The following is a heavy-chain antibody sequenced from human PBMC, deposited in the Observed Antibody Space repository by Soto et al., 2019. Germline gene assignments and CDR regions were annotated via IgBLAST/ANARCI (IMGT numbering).Heavy chain of an antibody. Sequence: PSETLSLTCSASSGSIGSGIWWNWVRQPPGKGLEWMGEIYLTGNTNYNPSLKSRLTMSVDESKNQFSLSLSSVTAADTAVYYCAKVPLRPYYFDYWGLGTLVTVSS. D-gene: IGHD2-21*01. CDR2: IYLTGNT. CDR3: AKVPLRPYYFDY. V-gene: IGHV4-4*02. J-gene: IGHJ4*02. CDR1: SGSIGSGIW.